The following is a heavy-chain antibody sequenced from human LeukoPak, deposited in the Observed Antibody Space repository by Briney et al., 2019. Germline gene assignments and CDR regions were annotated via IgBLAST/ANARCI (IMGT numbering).Heavy chain of an antibody. Sequence: ASVKVSCKASGYTFTNYAMHWVRQAPGQRLEWMGWINAGHGNTKYSQEFQGRVTITRDTSASTAYMELSSLRSEDTAVYYCARVVRYSSGPLTDLFPYSFDYWGQGTLVTVSS. J-gene: IGHJ4*02. CDR1: GYTFTNYA. CDR2: INAGHGNT. D-gene: IGHD6-19*01. CDR3: ARVVRYSSGPLTDLFPYSFDY. V-gene: IGHV1-3*03.